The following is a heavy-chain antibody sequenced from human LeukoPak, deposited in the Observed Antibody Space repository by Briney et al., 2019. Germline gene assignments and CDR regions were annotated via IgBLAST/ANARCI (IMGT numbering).Heavy chain of an antibody. D-gene: IGHD3-3*01. CDR1: GFTFSSYG. Sequence: GGSLRLSCAASGFTFSSYGMHWVRQAPGKGLEWVAFIRYDGSNKYYADSVKGRFTISRDNSKNTLYLQMNSLRAEDTAVYYCAKDSVVGGFWNRGGPSDPWGQGTLVTVSS. J-gene: IGHJ5*02. CDR3: AKDSVVGGFWNRGGPSDP. CDR2: IRYDGSNK. V-gene: IGHV3-30*02.